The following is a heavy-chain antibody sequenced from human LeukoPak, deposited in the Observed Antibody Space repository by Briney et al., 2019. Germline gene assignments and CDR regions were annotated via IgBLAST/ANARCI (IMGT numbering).Heavy chain of an antibody. J-gene: IGHJ4*02. CDR2: IFHTGST. V-gene: IGHV4-31*03. D-gene: IGHD4-17*01. Sequence: SQTLSLTCTVSGDSISSGGYYWSWIRQSPGKGLEWIGYIFHTGSTYYNPSLKSRITISVDTSNNQFSLKLTSVTAADTAVYYCARGHDGDYEDSPTVWGQGTLVTVSS. CDR3: ARGHDGDYEDSPTV. CDR1: GDSISSGGYY.